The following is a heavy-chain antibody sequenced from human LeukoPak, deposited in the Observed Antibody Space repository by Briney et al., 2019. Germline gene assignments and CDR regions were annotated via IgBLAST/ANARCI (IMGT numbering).Heavy chain of an antibody. CDR3: AKDDSSGYSALDY. D-gene: IGHD3-22*01. CDR1: GFTFSSYG. CDR2: ISYDGSNK. V-gene: IGHV3-30*18. Sequence: GGSLRLSCAASGFTFSSYGMHWVRQAPGKGLEWVAVISYDGSNKYYADSVKGRFTISRDNSKNTLYLQMSSLRAEDTAVYYCAKDDSSGYSALDYWGQGTLVTVSS. J-gene: IGHJ4*02.